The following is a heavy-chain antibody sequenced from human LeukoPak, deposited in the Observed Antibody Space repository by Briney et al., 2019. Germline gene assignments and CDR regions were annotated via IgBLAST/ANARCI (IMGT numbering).Heavy chain of an antibody. CDR2: ISSSSSYI. Sequence: GGSLRLSCAASGFTFSSYTMNWVRQPPGKGLECVSSISSSSSYIYYADSVKGRFTISKDNAKNSLFLQMNSLRAEDAAVYYCARAYGNGRFDPWGQGTLVTVSS. CDR1: GFTFSSYT. V-gene: IGHV3-21*01. J-gene: IGHJ5*02. D-gene: IGHD2-8*01. CDR3: ARAYGNGRFDP.